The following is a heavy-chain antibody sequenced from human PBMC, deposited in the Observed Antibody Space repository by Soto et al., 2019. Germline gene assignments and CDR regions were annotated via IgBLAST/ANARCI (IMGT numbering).Heavy chain of an antibody. CDR3: ARDRGSSGRRYYLDY. CDR2: ISSDGTRT. J-gene: IGHJ4*02. CDR1: GFTFDGYW. Sequence: EVQLVESGGGLVQPGGSLRLSCAASGFTFDGYWMHWVRQAPGNGLVWVSRISSDGTRTTYADSVKGRFTISRDNAKNTRFLQMNSLRADDTAVYYCARDRGSSGRRYYLDYWGQGTLVTVSS. V-gene: IGHV3-74*01. D-gene: IGHD6-19*01.